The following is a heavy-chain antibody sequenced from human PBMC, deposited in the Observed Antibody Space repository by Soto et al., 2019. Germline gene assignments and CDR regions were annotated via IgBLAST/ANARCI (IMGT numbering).Heavy chain of an antibody. J-gene: IGHJ4*02. CDR1: GGYTVSGGYY. D-gene: IGHD1-26*01. CDR2: IYNSGNT. V-gene: IGHV4-30-4*01. Sequence: PSETKSLTCTVSGGYTVSGGYYWSWIRQPPGKDLEWIGHIYNSGNTYSNPSLKSRVTISVDTSKNRFSLKLSSVTAADTAVYYCARGPSGDKVDYWGQGTLVTVSS. CDR3: ARGPSGDKVDY.